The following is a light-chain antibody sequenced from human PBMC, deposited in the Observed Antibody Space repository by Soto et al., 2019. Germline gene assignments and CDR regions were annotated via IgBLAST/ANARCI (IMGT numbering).Light chain of an antibody. Sequence: QSALTQPASVSGSPGQSITISCTGTSSDVGAYNYVSWYQQHPGKASKLMIYEVSNRPSGVSNRFSGSKSGNTASLTISGLQAEDEGDYYCSSYTSGSTWVFGGGTKVTVL. V-gene: IGLV2-14*01. J-gene: IGLJ3*02. CDR1: SSDVGAYNY. CDR2: EVS. CDR3: SSYTSGSTWV.